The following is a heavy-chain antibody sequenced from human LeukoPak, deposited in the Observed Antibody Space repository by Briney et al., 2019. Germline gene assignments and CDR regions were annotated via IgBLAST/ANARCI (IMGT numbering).Heavy chain of an antibody. J-gene: IGHJ4*02. V-gene: IGHV4-34*01. D-gene: IGHD3-10*01. CDR3: ATQAGFGELIFDY. Sequence: KPSETLSLTCAVYGGSFSGYYWSWIRQPPGKGLEWIGEINHSGSTNYNPSLKSRVTISVDTSKNQFSLKLSSVTAADTAVYYCATQAGFGELIFDYWGQGTLVTVSS. CDR2: INHSGST. CDR1: GGSFSGYY.